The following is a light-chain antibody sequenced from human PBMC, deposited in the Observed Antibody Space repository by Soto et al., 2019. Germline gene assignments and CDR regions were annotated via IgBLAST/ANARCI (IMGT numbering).Light chain of an antibody. CDR3: QHYKTYSRT. CDR2: KAS. Sequence: DIQMTQSPSTLSASVGDRVTITCRASQSISPWLAWYQQKPGKAPKLLIYKASSLESGVPSRFSGSGSGTEFTLTISSLQPDDFATYYCQHYKTYSRTFGQGTKVESK. CDR1: QSISPW. J-gene: IGKJ1*01. V-gene: IGKV1-5*03.